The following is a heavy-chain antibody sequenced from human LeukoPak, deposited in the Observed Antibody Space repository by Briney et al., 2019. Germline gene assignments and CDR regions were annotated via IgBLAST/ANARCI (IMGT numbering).Heavy chain of an antibody. CDR2: IKEDGGEK. CDR1: GFTFSSHW. Sequence: GGSLRLSCAASGFTFSSHWMSWVRQAPGKGLEWVANIKEDGGEKYYVDSVKGRFTISRDNAKKSLDLQLNNLRAEDTAVYYCARDSSAALDMWGQGTMVTVSS. J-gene: IGHJ3*02. CDR3: ARDSSAALDM. V-gene: IGHV3-7*05. D-gene: IGHD3-22*01.